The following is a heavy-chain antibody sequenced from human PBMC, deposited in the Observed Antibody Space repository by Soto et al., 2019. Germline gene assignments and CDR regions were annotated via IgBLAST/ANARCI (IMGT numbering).Heavy chain of an antibody. V-gene: IGHV4-39*01. CDR3: ARLVAVAGTSMEY. CDR2: IYYSGST. Sequence: SETLSLTCTVSGGSISSSSYYWGWIRQPPGKGLEWIGSIYYSGSTYYNPSLKSRVTISVDTSKNQFSLKLSSVTAADTAVYYCARLVAVAGTSMEYWGQGTLVTVSS. J-gene: IGHJ4*02. D-gene: IGHD6-19*01. CDR1: GGSISSSSYY.